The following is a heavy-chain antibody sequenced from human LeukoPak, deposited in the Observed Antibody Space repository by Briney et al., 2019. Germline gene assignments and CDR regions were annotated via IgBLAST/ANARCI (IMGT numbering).Heavy chain of an antibody. D-gene: IGHD3-22*01. V-gene: IGHV3-48*03. CDR3: ARGISTGYSFDY. J-gene: IGHJ4*02. Sequence: GGSLRLSCAASGFTFSSYEMNWIRQAPEKGLEWVSYISGSSDIKYYAESVKGRFTISRDNAKNSLFLQMNSLRAEDTAVYYCARGISTGYSFDYWGQGTLVTVSS. CDR2: ISGSSDIK. CDR1: GFTFSSYE.